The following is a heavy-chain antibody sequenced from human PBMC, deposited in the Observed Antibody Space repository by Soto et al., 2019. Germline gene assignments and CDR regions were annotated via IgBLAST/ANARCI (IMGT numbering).Heavy chain of an antibody. CDR2: IDTDGSRK. Sequence: EVQLVESGGGLVQPGGSLRLSCEASGLNFNTSWMYWVRKVPGKGLEWVANIDTDGSRKNNVDSVKGRFIISRDNAKNSLFLQMNSLRADDTAVYYCGRVPLDGNYANGVDVWGQGTTVTVSS. CDR3: GRVPLDGNYANGVDV. J-gene: IGHJ6*02. V-gene: IGHV3-7*03. CDR1: GLNFNTSW. D-gene: IGHD4-17*01.